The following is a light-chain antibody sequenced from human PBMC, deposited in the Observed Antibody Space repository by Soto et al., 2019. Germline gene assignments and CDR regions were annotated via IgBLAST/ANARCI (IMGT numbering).Light chain of an antibody. J-gene: IGKJ1*01. CDR2: DVS. CDR1: QGVTTN. V-gene: IGKV3-15*01. CDR3: QQYNNWPRT. Sequence: EIVMTQSPATLSVSPGERATLSCRAGQGVTTNFAWYQQKSGQSPRLLIYDVSTRATGVPARFSGTGSETEFTLTISSLQSEDFAVYYCQQYNNWPRTFGQGTKVDIK.